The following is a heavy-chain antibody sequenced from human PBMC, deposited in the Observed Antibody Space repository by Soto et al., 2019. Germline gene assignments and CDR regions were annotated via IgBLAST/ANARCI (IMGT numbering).Heavy chain of an antibody. V-gene: IGHV3-7*03. CDR2: INQDGSEK. J-gene: IGHJ4*02. Sequence: GGSLRLSCAASGFTFSSYWMSWVRQAPGKGLEWVAHINQDGSEKYYVDSVKGRFTISRDNAKKSLYLQMNSLRAEDTAVYYCARAPYGSGSSYYFDDWGQGTLVTGLL. CDR3: ARAPYGSGSSYYFDD. D-gene: IGHD3-10*01. CDR1: GFTFSSYW.